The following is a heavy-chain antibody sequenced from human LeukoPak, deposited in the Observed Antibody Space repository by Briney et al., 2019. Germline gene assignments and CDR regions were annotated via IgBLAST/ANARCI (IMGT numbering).Heavy chain of an antibody. Sequence: NTSETLSLTCTVSGGSISSYYWSWIRQPPGKGLEWIGYIYYSGSTNYNPSLKSRVTISVDTSKNQFSLKLSSVTAADTAVYYCARYYYDSSGYYSFDYWGQGTLLTVSS. V-gene: IGHV4-59*01. CDR3: ARYYYDSSGYYSFDY. J-gene: IGHJ4*02. CDR1: GGSISSYY. D-gene: IGHD3-22*01. CDR2: IYYSGST.